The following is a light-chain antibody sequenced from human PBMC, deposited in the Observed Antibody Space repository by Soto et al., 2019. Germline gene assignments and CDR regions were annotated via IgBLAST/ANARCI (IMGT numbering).Light chain of an antibody. J-gene: IGLJ1*01. V-gene: IGLV2-14*03. Sequence: QSALTQPASVSGSPGQSITFSCTGTSSDVGSYDYVSWHQQHPGKPPKLIIYDVNNRPSGVPSRFSGSKSGNTASLIISGLQTEDEADYYCCAYSTSGTHVFGTGTKVTVL. CDR3: CAYSTSGTHV. CDR2: DVN. CDR1: SSDVGSYDY.